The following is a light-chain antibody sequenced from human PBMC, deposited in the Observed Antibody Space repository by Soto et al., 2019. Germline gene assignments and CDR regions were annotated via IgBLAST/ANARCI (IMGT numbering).Light chain of an antibody. CDR2: STV. Sequence: QAVVTQEPSLTVSPGGTVTLTCASSTGAVTDDYYPNWFQQKPGQVPRALIYSTVNKHSWTPARFSGFLLAGKTALTLSGVQPEDEDDYYCLFYYGGAWVFGGGTKLTVL. CDR1: TGAVTDDYY. J-gene: IGLJ2*01. CDR3: LFYYGGAWV. V-gene: IGLV7-43*01.